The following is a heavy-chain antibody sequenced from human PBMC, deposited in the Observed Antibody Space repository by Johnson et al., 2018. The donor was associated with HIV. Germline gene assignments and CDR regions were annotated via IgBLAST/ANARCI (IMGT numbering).Heavy chain of an antibody. CDR2: ITGCGDGT. Sequence: VQLVESGGGVVQPGRSLRLSCAASGFTFSSYAMNWVRQAPGKGLEWVSAITGCGDGTYYADSVTGRFSISRDNSRNTLFLQMSSLGADDTAVYYCAKARSWPYPYDAFDVWGQGTVVTVSS. CDR3: AKARSWPYPYDAFDV. J-gene: IGHJ3*01. CDR1: GFTFSSYA. D-gene: IGHD2-15*01. V-gene: IGHV3-23*04.